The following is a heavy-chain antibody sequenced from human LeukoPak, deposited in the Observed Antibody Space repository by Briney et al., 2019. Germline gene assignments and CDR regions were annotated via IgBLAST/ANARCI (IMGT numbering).Heavy chain of an antibody. CDR1: DYSISSGYY. CDR3: AKQPRFCSGGSCYSHWDFDL. J-gene: IGHJ2*01. CDR2: ISYSGST. Sequence: LETLSLTCAVSDYSISSGYYWGWIRQPPGKGLEWIGSISYSGSTYYNPSLKSRVTISVDTSKNQFSLKLSSVTAADTAVYYCAKQPRFCSGGSCYSHWDFDLWGRGTLVTVSS. D-gene: IGHD2-15*01. V-gene: IGHV4-38-2*01.